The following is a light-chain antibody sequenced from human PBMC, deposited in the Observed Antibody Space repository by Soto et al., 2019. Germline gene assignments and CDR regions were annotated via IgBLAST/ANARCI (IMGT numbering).Light chain of an antibody. CDR3: QKYNSAPRT. CDR1: QGISND. Sequence: DLQMTQSPSSLSASVGDRVTITCRASQGISNDLAWYQQKPGKVPKLQIDAASTLQSGVPYRFSVTGSRKNFTLIIGSLHPDDVATDYSQKYNSAPRTFGQGTKVEIK. J-gene: IGKJ1*01. V-gene: IGKV1-27*01. CDR2: AAS.